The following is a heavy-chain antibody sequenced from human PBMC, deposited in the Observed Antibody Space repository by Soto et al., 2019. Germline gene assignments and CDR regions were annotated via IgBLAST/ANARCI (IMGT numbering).Heavy chain of an antibody. CDR3: TTDSMITFGGVIVKRNYFDY. J-gene: IGHJ4*02. CDR1: GFTFSNAW. Sequence: GGSLRLSCAASGFTFSNAWMNWVRQAPGKGLEWVGRIKSKTDGGTTDYAAPVKGRFTISRDDSKNTLYLQMNSLKTEDTAVYYCTTDSMITFGGVIVKRNYFDYWGQGTLVTVSS. D-gene: IGHD3-16*02. V-gene: IGHV3-15*07. CDR2: IKSKTDGGTT.